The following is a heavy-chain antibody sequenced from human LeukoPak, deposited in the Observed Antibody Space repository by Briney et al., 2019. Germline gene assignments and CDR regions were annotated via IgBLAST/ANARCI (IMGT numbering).Heavy chain of an antibody. CDR2: IYDSGST. D-gene: IGHD5-12*01. CDR1: GGSISSSSYY. V-gene: IGHV4-39*01. Sequence: PSETLSLSCTVSGGSISSSSYYWGWIRQPPGQGLEWIGSIYDSGSTYYNPSLKSRVTISVDTSKNQYSLKLSSVTAADTAVYYCAGKRGSYWFDPWGQGTLVTVSS. CDR3: AGKRGSYWFDP. J-gene: IGHJ5*02.